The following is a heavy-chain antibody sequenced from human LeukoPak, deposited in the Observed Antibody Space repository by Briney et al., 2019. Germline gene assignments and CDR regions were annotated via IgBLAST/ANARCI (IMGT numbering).Heavy chain of an antibody. CDR3: AREPPGGGFDY. CDR1: GFTVSSNY. D-gene: IGHD3-16*01. V-gene: IGHV3-66*01. Sequence: GGSLRLSCAASGFTVSSNYMSWVRQAPGKGLEWVSVIYSGGSTYYADSVKGRFTISRDNSKNTLYLQMNSLKAEDTAVYYCAREPPGGGFDYWGQGTLVTVSS. J-gene: IGHJ4*02. CDR2: IYSGGST.